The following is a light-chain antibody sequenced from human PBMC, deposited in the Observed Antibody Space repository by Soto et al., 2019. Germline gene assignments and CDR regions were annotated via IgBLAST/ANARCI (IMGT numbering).Light chain of an antibody. Sequence: QSALTQPASVSGSPGQSVTISCTGTSSDVGGYNYVSWYQHHPGKAPKLIIYEVTKRPSGVPDRFSGSKSGNTASLTVSGLQAEDEANYYCISHAGSNNLVFGGGTQLTVL. CDR3: ISHAGSNNLV. CDR2: EVT. J-gene: IGLJ2*01. V-gene: IGLV2-8*01. CDR1: SSDVGGYNY.